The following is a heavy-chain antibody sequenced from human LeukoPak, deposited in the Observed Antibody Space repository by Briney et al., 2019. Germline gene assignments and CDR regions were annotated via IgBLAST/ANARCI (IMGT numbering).Heavy chain of an antibody. CDR3: AKGYYYDSSGYSYRGFDY. D-gene: IGHD3-22*01. V-gene: IGHV3-23*01. J-gene: IGHJ4*02. CDR2: ISGSGGST. CDR1: GFTFXSYA. Sequence: GGSLRLSCAAXGFTFXSYAMSWVRQAPGKGLEWVSAISGSGGSTYYADSVKGRFTISRDNSKNTLYVQMNSLRAEDTAAYYCAKGYYYDSSGYSYRGFDYWGQGTLVTVSS.